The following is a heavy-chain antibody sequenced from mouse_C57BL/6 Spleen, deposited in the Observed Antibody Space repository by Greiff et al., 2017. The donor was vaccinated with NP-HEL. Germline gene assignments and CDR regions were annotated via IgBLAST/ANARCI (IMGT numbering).Heavy chain of an antibody. CDR3: ARLEGGSLYYYAMDY. CDR2: IYPRDGST. V-gene: IGHV1-78*01. Sequence: LVESDAELVKPGASVKISCKVSGYTFTDHTIHWMKQRPEQGLEWIGYIYPRDGSTKYNEKFKGKATLTADKSSSTAYMQLNSLTSEDSAVYFCARLEGGSLYYYAMDYWGQGTSVTVSS. D-gene: IGHD6-5*01. CDR1: GYTFTDHT. J-gene: IGHJ4*01.